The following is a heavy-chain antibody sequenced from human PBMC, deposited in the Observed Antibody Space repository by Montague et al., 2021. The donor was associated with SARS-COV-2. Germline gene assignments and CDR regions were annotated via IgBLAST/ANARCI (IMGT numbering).Heavy chain of an antibody. CDR1: GGSSASHY. Sequence: SETLSLTCTVSGGSSASHYWNWIRQSPGKRPEWIGYVYYNGDTKYNPSLQSRVTISIDTSENQFSLRLNPVAAADTAVYFCARVCAFDPWGQGRLVTVSS. CDR2: VYYNGDT. CDR3: ARVCAFDP. J-gene: IGHJ3*01. V-gene: IGHV4-59*08.